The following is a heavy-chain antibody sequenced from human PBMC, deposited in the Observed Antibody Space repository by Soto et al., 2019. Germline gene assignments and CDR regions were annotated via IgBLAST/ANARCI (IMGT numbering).Heavy chain of an antibody. CDR1: GFTFDDYA. J-gene: IGHJ5*02. CDR2: ISWNSGSI. D-gene: IGHD2-15*01. Sequence: PGGSLRLSCAASGFTFDDYAMHWVRQAPGKGLEWVSGISWNSGSIGYADSVKGRFTISRDNAKNSLYLQMNSLRAEDTALYYCARVRLSLDWFDPWGQGTLVTVSS. CDR3: ARVRLSLDWFDP. V-gene: IGHV3-9*01.